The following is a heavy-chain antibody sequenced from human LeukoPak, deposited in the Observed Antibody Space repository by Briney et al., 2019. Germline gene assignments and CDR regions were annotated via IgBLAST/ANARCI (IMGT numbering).Heavy chain of an antibody. CDR2: ISGSGDST. CDR3: AKSRYVHYVMDV. CDR1: GFTFSGYA. D-gene: IGHD5-12*01. Sequence: GALRLSCAVSGFTFSGYAMSWVRQAPGKGLEWVSGISGSGDSTYYADSVKGRFTISRDNSKNTLYLQMNSVRAEDTAVYYCAKSRYVHYVMDVWGQGTTVTVSS. V-gene: IGHV3-23*01. J-gene: IGHJ6*02.